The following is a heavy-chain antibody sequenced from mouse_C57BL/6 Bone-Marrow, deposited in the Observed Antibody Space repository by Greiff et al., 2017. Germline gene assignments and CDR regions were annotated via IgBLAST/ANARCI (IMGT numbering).Heavy chain of an antibody. D-gene: IGHD4-1*01. V-gene: IGHV1-55*01. CDR2: IYPTSGRT. CDR3: ARSGPLGRSFDY. CDR1: GYTFTSYW. J-gene: IGHJ2*01. Sequence: QVQLKQPGAELVKPGASVKMSCKASGYTFTSYWITWVKQRPGQGLEWIGDIYPTSGRTNYNEQFKSKAIMTVDTSSNTAYMQLRSLTSEDSAVFYCARSGPLGRSFDYWGQGTTLTVSS.